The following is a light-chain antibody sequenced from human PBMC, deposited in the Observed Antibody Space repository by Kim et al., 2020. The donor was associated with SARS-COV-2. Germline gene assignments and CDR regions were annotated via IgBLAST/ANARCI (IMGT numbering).Light chain of an antibody. CDR1: SSDVGGYNY. J-gene: IGLJ3*02. CDR2: AVT. Sequence: GQAVHISCTGTSSDVGGYNYVSWYHLHPGKAPKLMIYAVTERPSGVPDRFFGSKSGNTAFLTISGLQAEDEADYYCSSYAGSSSLLFGGGTQLTVL. V-gene: IGLV2-11*01. CDR3: SSYAGSSSLL.